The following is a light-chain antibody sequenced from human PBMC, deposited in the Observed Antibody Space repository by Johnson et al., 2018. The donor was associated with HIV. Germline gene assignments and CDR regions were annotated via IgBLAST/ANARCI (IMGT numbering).Light chain of an antibody. CDR1: SSNIGDNY. Sequence: QSVLTQPPSVSAAPGQKVTISCSGSSSNIGDNYVSWYQQLPGTAPKLLIYDNNNRPSGIPDRFSGSKSGTSATLDITGLQTGDEADYYCGTWDNSLSTGGVFGTGTKVTVL. V-gene: IGLV1-51*01. CDR2: DNN. CDR3: GTWDNSLSTGGV. J-gene: IGLJ1*01.